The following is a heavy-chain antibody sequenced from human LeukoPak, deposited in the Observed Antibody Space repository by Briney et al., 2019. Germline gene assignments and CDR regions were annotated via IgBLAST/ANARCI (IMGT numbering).Heavy chain of an antibody. D-gene: IGHD6-13*01. CDR2: IYSGGST. Sequence: PGGSLRLSCAASGFIVSSNYMSWVRQAPGKGLEWVSVIYSGGSTYYADSVKGRFTISRDNSKNTLYLQMNSLRAEDTAVYFCARSLYSSSWSDFDYWGQGTLVTVSS. CDR1: GFIVSSNY. CDR3: ARSLYSSSWSDFDY. V-gene: IGHV3-53*01. J-gene: IGHJ4*02.